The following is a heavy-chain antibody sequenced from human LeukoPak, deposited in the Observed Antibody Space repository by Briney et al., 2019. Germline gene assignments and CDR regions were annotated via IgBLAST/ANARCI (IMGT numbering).Heavy chain of an antibody. Sequence: SETLSLTCTVSGGSINNYYWSWIRQPPGKRLEWLAYIYYSGSTNYNPSLKSRVTISVDTSRNQFSLKLTSVTAADTAVYFCAGHDSSGTYFQRWGQGTLVTVSS. CDR2: IYYSGST. V-gene: IGHV4-59*01. CDR1: GGSINNYY. J-gene: IGHJ1*01. D-gene: IGHD3-22*01. CDR3: AGHDSSGTYFQR.